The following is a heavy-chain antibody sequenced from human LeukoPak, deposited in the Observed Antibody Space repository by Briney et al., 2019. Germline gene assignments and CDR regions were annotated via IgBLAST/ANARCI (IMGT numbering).Heavy chain of an antibody. J-gene: IGHJ4*02. Sequence: PGGSLRLSCAASGFTFSSYWMSWVRQAPGKGLEWVSAISGSGGSTYYADSVKGRFTISRDNSKDTLYLQMNSLRAEDTAVYYCAKDNGDYPKFDYWGQGTLVTVSS. D-gene: IGHD4-17*01. CDR3: AKDNGDYPKFDY. CDR2: ISGSGGST. CDR1: GFTFSSYW. V-gene: IGHV3-23*01.